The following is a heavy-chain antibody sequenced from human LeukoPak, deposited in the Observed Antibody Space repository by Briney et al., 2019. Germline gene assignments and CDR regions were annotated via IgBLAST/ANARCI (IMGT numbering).Heavy chain of an antibody. Sequence: SETLSLTCAVSGGSISSGGYSWNWIRQPPGKGLEWIGYLYYSGSTYYNPSLESRVLISVDTSKNQFSLRLRSVTAADTAMYYCARGTLYRGWSYYLDFWGQGSQVTVSS. CDR1: GGSISSGGYS. CDR2: LYYSGST. CDR3: ARGTLYRGWSYYLDF. V-gene: IGHV4-30-4*07. D-gene: IGHD6-19*01. J-gene: IGHJ4*02.